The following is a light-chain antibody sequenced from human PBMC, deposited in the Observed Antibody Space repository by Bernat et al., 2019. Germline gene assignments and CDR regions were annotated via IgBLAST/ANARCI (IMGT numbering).Light chain of an antibody. CDR1: QSLLHSPNSKNY. CDR2: WAS. J-gene: IGKJ1*01. V-gene: IGKV4-1*01. CDR3: QQYDSAPWT. Sequence: DFVMTQSPDSLAVSLGERATINCKSSQSLLHSPNSKNYLAWHQQKPGQPPKLLIYWASTRDSGVPDRFSGSGSGTDFTLTISSLQAEDVAVYYCQQYDSAPWTFGQGTKVEIK.